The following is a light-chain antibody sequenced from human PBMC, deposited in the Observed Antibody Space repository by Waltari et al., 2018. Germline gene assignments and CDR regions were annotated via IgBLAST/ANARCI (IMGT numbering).Light chain of an antibody. CDR1: QSVDSQH. Sequence: EIVLTQSPGTSSLSPGERATLSCRASQSVDSQHLAWYQQKPGQAPRLLIHGASTRATGVPDRFSGSGSGTDFTLTISRLEPEDLAVYYCQQYATSPRTFGQGTKVELK. V-gene: IGKV3-20*01. CDR3: QQYATSPRT. CDR2: GAS. J-gene: IGKJ1*01.